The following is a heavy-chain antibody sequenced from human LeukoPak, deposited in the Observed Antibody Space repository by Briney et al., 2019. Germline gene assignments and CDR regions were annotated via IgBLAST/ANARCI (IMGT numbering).Heavy chain of an antibody. V-gene: IGHV1-69*04. CDR1: GGTFSTYA. Sequence: SVKVSRKASGGTFSTYAISWVRQAPGQGLEWVGRIVPILGTANYAQNFQGRVTITADRSTTTAYMELSSLRSEDTAVYYCARVPQGSSWPYYFDYWGQGTLVTVSS. CDR3: ARVPQGSSWPYYFDY. CDR2: IVPILGTA. D-gene: IGHD6-13*01. J-gene: IGHJ4*02.